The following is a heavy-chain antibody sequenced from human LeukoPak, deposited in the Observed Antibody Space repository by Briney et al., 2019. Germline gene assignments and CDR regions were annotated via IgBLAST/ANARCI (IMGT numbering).Heavy chain of an antibody. CDR3: ARLPDPYSSSWIDY. CDR2: INPYNGNT. D-gene: IGHD6-13*01. J-gene: IGHJ4*02. Sequence: ASVKVSCKASGYTFTSSGITWVRQAPGQGLEWMGWINPYNGNTNFAQKLQGRVTMTTDTSTSTVYMELRSLRSDDTAVYYCARLPDPYSSSWIDYWGQGTLVTVFS. CDR1: GYTFTSSG. V-gene: IGHV1-18*01.